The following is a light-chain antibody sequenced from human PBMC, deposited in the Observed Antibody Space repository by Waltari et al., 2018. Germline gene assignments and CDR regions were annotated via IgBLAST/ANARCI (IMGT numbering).Light chain of an antibody. CDR1: QSIGSW. Sequence: DIQMTQSPSTLSASVGDRVTITCRASQSIGSWLAWYQQKPGKAPKLLIYMASSLESGVPSRFSGSGYGTEFTLTIGSLQPDDFATYFCQQYDSYSRTFGQGTKLDIK. J-gene: IGKJ2*01. CDR3: QQYDSYSRT. CDR2: MAS. V-gene: IGKV1-5*03.